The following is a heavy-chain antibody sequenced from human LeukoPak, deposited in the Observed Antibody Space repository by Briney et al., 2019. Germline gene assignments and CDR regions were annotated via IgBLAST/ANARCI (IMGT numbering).Heavy chain of an antibody. CDR3: ARSGVAVAGTYYFDY. J-gene: IGHJ4*02. D-gene: IGHD6-19*01. V-gene: IGHV3-33*01. Sequence: GGSLRLSCAASGFTFSSYGMHWVRQAPGKGLEWVAVIWYDGSNKYYADSVKGRFTISRNNSKNTLYLQMNSLRAEDTAMYYCARSGVAVAGTYYFDYWGQGTLVTVSP. CDR2: IWYDGSNK. CDR1: GFTFSSYG.